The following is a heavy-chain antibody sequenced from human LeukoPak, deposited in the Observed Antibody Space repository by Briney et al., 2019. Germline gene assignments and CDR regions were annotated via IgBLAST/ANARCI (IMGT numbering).Heavy chain of an antibody. CDR3: AKDPISWELGPMYFDY. D-gene: IGHD1-26*01. Sequence: PGGTLRLSCAASGFTFSSYAMSWVRQAPGKGLEWVSAISGSGGSTYYADSVKGRFTISRDNSKNTLYLQMNSLRAEDTAVYYCAKDPISWELGPMYFDYWGQETLVTVSS. CDR1: GFTFSSYA. V-gene: IGHV3-23*01. CDR2: ISGSGGST. J-gene: IGHJ4*02.